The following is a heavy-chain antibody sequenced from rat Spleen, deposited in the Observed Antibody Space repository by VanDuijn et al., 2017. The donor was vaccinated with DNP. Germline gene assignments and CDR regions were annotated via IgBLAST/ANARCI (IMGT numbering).Heavy chain of an antibody. D-gene: IGHD1-2*01. J-gene: IGHJ4*01. CDR1: GFTFSNYD. V-gene: IGHV5-25*01. CDR2: ISTSGGST. CDR3: ARDYSSYLYYAMDA. Sequence: EVQLVESGGGLVQPGRSLKLSCAASGFTFSNYDMAWVRQAPTKGLEGVASISTSGGSTYYRDSVKGRFTVSRDNAKSTLYLQMDSLRSEDTATYYCARDYSSYLYYAMDAWGQGTSVTVSS.